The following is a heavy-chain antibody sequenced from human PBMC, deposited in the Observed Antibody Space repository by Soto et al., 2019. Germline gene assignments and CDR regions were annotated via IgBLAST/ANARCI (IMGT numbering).Heavy chain of an antibody. V-gene: IGHV1-69*01. J-gene: IGHJ4*02. CDR1: GGTFSSYA. CDR2: IIPIFGTA. Sequence: QVQLVQSGAEVKKPGSSVKVSCKASGGTFSSYAISWVQQAPGQGLEWMGGIIPIFGTASYAQKFQGRVTINADESTSTAYMELSSLRSEDTAVYYCARHHYGSGSYYIAYFDYWGQGTLVTVSS. CDR3: ARHHYGSGSYYIAYFDY. D-gene: IGHD3-10*01.